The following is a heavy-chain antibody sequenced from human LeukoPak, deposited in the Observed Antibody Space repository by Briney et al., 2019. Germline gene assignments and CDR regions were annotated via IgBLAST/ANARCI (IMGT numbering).Heavy chain of an antibody. CDR3: ARASWGGYRPDY. J-gene: IGHJ4*02. Sequence: PGGSLRLSCAASGFTFDDHNMHWVRQAPGKGPEWLSSISSASNYTYSADSVKGRFTISRDNAKNSLYLQMHSLRAEDTAVYYCARASWGGYRPDYWGQGTLVTVSS. CDR1: GFTFDDHN. V-gene: IGHV3-21*01. CDR2: ISSASNYT. D-gene: IGHD3-16*02.